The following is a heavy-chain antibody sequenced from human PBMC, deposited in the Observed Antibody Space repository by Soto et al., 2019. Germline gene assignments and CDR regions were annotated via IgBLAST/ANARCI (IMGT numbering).Heavy chain of an antibody. Sequence: GGSRRRSWAASGFTFSGYAMSWVRQAPGKGLEWVSAISGSGGSTYYADSVKGRFTISRDNSKNTLYLQMNSLRAEDTAVYYCAKGVTGTMNYWGQGTLVTVSS. J-gene: IGHJ4*02. V-gene: IGHV3-23*01. CDR2: ISGSGGST. D-gene: IGHD1-7*01. CDR1: GFTFSGYA. CDR3: AKGVTGTMNY.